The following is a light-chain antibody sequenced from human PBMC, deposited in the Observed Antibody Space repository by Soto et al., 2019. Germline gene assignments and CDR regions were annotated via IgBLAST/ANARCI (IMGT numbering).Light chain of an antibody. J-gene: IGKJ4*01. CDR2: DAS. V-gene: IGKV1-5*01. Sequence: TRRASQNISSRLAWFQQKPGKAPKLLIYDASSLESVVPQRFSGSGSGVEFSLTISSLETDDFSTDCSQQYYRYSTFAEGTKVDIK. CDR3: QQYYRYST. CDR1: QNISSR.